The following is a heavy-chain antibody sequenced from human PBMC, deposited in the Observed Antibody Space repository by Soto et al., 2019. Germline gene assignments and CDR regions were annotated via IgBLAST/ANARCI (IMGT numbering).Heavy chain of an antibody. CDR2: IFSNDEK. J-gene: IGHJ6*02. CDR1: GFSLSNARMG. CDR3: ARITYYDFWSGKVYGMDV. D-gene: IGHD3-3*01. V-gene: IGHV2-26*01. Sequence: LVNPTETLTLTCTVSGFSLSNARMGVSWIRQPPGKALEWLAHIFSNDEKSYSTSLKSRLTISKDTSKSQVVLTMTNMDPVDTATYYCARITYYDFWSGKVYGMDVWGQGTTVTVSS.